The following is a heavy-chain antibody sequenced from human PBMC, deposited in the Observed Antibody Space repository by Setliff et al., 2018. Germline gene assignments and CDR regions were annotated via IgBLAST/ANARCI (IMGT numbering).Heavy chain of an antibody. Sequence: GGSLRLSCAASGFTLSHNWMNWVRQGPGKGLVWVSYINNDGSVTKYGDSVKGRFTISRDNAENTLYLQMNSLRAEDTAVYYCVRDGAGAFDYWGQGALVTVS. J-gene: IGHJ4*02. CDR1: GFTLSHNW. CDR3: VRDGAGAFDY. V-gene: IGHV3-74*01. D-gene: IGHD1-26*01. CDR2: INNDGSVT.